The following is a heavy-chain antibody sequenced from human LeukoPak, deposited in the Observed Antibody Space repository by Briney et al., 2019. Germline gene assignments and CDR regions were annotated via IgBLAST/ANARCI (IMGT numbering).Heavy chain of an antibody. J-gene: IGHJ4*02. CDR3: ARETVRNYFDY. V-gene: IGHV3-48*03. CDR1: GFTFSSYE. Sequence: PGGSLRLSCAASGFTFSSYEMNWVRQAPGKGLAWVSYISSSGTTIYYADSVKGRFTISRDNAKNTLYLQMNSLRAEDTAGYYCARETVRNYFDYWGQGTLVTVSS. D-gene: IGHD4-17*01. CDR2: ISSSGTTI.